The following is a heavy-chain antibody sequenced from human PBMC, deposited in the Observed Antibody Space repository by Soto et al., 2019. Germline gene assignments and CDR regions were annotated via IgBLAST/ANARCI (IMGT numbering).Heavy chain of an antibody. CDR2: ISGSGGST. CDR1: GFTFSIYS. Sequence: GGSLRLSCAASGFTFSIYSMNWVRQAPGKGLEWVSLISGSGGSTHYADSVEGRFTIPRDNSKNTLYLEMDSLRAEDTAVYYCAKVVKYDVLTGYYKGPDYYGMDVWGQGTTVTVSS. D-gene: IGHD3-9*01. V-gene: IGHV3-23*01. CDR3: AKVVKYDVLTGYYKGPDYYGMDV. J-gene: IGHJ6*02.